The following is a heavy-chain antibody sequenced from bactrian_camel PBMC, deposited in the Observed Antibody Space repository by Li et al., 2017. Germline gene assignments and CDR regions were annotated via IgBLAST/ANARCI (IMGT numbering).Heavy chain of an antibody. CDR2: IYTGGGST. D-gene: IGHD1*01. CDR3: ATEECASGAWCHRNY. V-gene: IGHV3S19*01. Sequence: VQLVESGGGSVQAGGSLNLPCTTSGFNAADSPMAWYRQAPGKGLEWVSSIYTGGGSTYYADSVKGRFTISRDNAKSMLYLQLNTLKTEDTAMYYCATEECASGAWCHRNYWGQGTQVTVS. J-gene: IGHJ4*01. CDR1: GFNAADSP.